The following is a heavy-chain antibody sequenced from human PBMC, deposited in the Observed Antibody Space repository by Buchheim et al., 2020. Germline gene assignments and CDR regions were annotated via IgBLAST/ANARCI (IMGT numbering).Heavy chain of an antibody. CDR2: INPNSGGT. CDR1: GYTFTGYY. Sequence: QVQLVQSGAEVKKPGASVKVSCKASGYTFTGYYMHWVRQAPGQGLEWMGWINPNSGGTNYAQKFQGWVTMTRDPSISTAYMERSRLRSDDTAVYYCARETALVGPELGYFDYWGQGTL. J-gene: IGHJ4*02. D-gene: IGHD1-26*01. V-gene: IGHV1-2*04. CDR3: ARETALVGPELGYFDY.